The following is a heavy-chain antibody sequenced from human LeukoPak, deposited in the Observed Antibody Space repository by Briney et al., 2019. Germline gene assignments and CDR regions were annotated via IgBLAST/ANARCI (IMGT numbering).Heavy chain of an antibody. V-gene: IGHV1-8*01. CDR2: MNPNSGNT. CDR1: GYTFTSYD. CDR3: ARAEGAYYYYYMDV. D-gene: IGHD3-16*01. Sequence: ASVKVSCKASGYTFTSYDINWVRQATGLGLEWMGWMNPNSGNTGYAQKFQGRVTMTRNTSISTAYMELSSLRSEDTAVYYCARAEGAYYYYYMDVWGKGTTVTVSS. J-gene: IGHJ6*03.